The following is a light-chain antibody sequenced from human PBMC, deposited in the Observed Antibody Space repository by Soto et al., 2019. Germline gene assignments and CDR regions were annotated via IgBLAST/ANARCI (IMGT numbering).Light chain of an antibody. J-gene: IGKJ4*01. CDR1: QGISSY. CDR3: KQLNSYPQT. Sequence: DIQLTQSPSFLSASVGDRATITCRASQGISSYLAWYQQKPGKAPKLLIYAASTLQSGVPSRFSGSGSGTEFTLTISSLQPEEFATYYCKQLNSYPQTFGGGTKVDIK. CDR2: AAS. V-gene: IGKV1-9*01.